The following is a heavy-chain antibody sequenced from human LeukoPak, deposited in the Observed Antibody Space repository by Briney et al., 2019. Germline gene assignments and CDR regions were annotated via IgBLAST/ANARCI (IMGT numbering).Heavy chain of an antibody. D-gene: IGHD3/OR15-3a*01. J-gene: IGHJ4*02. Sequence: PGRSPRLSCAASGFTFSSYAMHWVRQAPGKGLEWVAVISYDGSNKYYADSVKGRFTISRDNSKNTLYLQMNSLRAEDTAVYYCARDLWTDYWGQGTLVTVSS. V-gene: IGHV3-30*04. CDR2: ISYDGSNK. CDR1: GFTFSSYA. CDR3: ARDLWTDY.